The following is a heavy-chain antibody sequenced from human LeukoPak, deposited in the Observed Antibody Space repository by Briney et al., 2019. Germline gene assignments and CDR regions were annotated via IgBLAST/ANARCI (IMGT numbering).Heavy chain of an antibody. J-gene: IGHJ4*02. D-gene: IGHD1-26*01. CDR1: GFTFSSYS. V-gene: IGHV3-23*01. CDR2: ISGSGGST. Sequence: GGSLRLSCAASGFTFSSYSMNWVRQAPGKGLEWVSAISGSGGSTYYADSVKGRFTISRDNSKNTLYLQMNSLRAEDTAVYYCAKDRSLVGATHFDYWGQGTLVTVSS. CDR3: AKDRSLVGATHFDY.